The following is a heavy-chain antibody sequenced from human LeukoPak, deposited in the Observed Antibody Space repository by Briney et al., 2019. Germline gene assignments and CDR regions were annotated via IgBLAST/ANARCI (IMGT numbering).Heavy chain of an antibody. CDR1: GYSFTSYW. CDR3: ARWVAYSYGSETESDALDI. D-gene: IGHD5-18*01. Sequence: GSSLKISCKGSGYSFTSYWIGWVRPMPRKGLEWMGIIYPGDSDTRYSPSFQGQVTISADKSISTAYLQWSCLKASDTAMYYCARWVAYSYGSETESDALDIWGQGTMVTVSS. V-gene: IGHV5-51*01. J-gene: IGHJ3*02. CDR2: IYPGDSDT.